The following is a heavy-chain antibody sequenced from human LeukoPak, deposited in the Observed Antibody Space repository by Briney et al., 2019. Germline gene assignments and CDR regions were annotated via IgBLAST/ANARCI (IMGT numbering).Heavy chain of an antibody. Sequence: PGGSLRLSCAASGFTVSSNYMSWVRQAPGKGLEWVSVIYSGGSTYYADSVKGRFTISRDNSKNTPYLQMNSLRAEDTAVYYCARSRLDSYYYDSSGYYASDYWGQGTLVTVSS. CDR2: IYSGGST. V-gene: IGHV3-66*01. CDR1: GFTVSSNY. J-gene: IGHJ4*02. D-gene: IGHD3-22*01. CDR3: ARSRLDSYYYDSSGYYASDY.